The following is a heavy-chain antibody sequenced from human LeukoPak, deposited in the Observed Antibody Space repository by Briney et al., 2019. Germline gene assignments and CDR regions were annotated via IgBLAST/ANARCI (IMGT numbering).Heavy chain of an antibody. Sequence: SETLSLTCTVSGGSISTYYWSWMRQPPGRGLEWIGYIYYSGSTNHNPSLQSRVTISVDTSKNQFSLKLNSVTAADTAVYYCARHGTISSESYFDYWGQGALVTVSS. CDR1: GGSISTYY. J-gene: IGHJ4*02. V-gene: IGHV4-59*01. CDR3: ARHGTISSESYFDY. CDR2: IYYSGST. D-gene: IGHD1-14*01.